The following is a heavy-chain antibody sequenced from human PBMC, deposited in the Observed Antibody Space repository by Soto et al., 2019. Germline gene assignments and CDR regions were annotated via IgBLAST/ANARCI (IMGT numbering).Heavy chain of an antibody. CDR3: ASPYYDILPLADY. V-gene: IGHV3-23*01. D-gene: IGHD3-9*01. CDR2: ISGSGGST. Sequence: EVQLLESGGGLVQPGGSLRLSCAASGFTFSSYAMSWVRQAPGKGLEWVSAISGSGGSTYYADSVKGRFTISRDNSKPTLYLQMNRRRAEYTAVYSCASPYYDILPLADYWGQGTLVTVSS. J-gene: IGHJ4*02. CDR1: GFTFSSYA.